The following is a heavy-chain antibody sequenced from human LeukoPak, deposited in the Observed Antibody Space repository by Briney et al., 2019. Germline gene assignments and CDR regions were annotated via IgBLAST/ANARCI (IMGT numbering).Heavy chain of an antibody. J-gene: IGHJ6*02. D-gene: IGHD5-24*01. CDR3: ARWGPVEMATIIVTYYYGMDV. V-gene: IGHV3-21*01. CDR2: ISSSSSYI. Sequence: GGSLRLSCAASGFTFSSYSMNWVRQAPGKGLEWVSSISSSSSYIYYADSVKGRFTVSRDNAKNSLYLQMNSLRAEDTAVYYCARWGPVEMATIIVTYYYGMDVWGQGTTVTVSS. CDR1: GFTFSSYS.